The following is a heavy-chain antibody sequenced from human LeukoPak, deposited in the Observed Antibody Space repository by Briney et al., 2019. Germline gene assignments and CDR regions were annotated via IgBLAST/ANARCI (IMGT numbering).Heavy chain of an antibody. J-gene: IGHJ4*02. CDR2: INTNTGSP. Sequence: GASVKVSCKASGYTFTRYPMNWVRQALGQGLEWMGRINTNTGSPTYAQGFTGRFVFSLDTSVSTAYLQISSLKTEDTAVYYCARYHSSGSVDYWGQGTLVTVSS. D-gene: IGHD1-26*01. CDR1: GYTFTRYP. CDR3: ARYHSSGSVDY. V-gene: IGHV7-4-1*02.